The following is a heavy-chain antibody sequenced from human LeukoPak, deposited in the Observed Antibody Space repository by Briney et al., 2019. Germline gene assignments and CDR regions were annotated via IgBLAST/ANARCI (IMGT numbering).Heavy chain of an antibody. CDR3: ATALRLWFGELLAQSQYYFDY. J-gene: IGHJ4*02. V-gene: IGHV1-24*01. Sequence: SVKVSCKVSGYTLTELSMHWVRQAPGKGLEWMGGFDPEDGETIYAQKFQGRVTMTEDTSTDTAYMELSSLRSEDTAVYYCATALRLWFGELLAQSQYYFDYWGQGTLVTVSS. CDR1: GYTLTELS. D-gene: IGHD3-10*01. CDR2: FDPEDGET.